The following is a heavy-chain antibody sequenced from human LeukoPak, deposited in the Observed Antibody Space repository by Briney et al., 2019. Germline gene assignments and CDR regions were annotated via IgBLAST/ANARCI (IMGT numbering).Heavy chain of an antibody. D-gene: IGHD3-10*01. CDR2: ISSSSSYI. V-gene: IGHV3-21*01. Sequence: KTGGSLRLSCAASGFTFTNYGMNWVRQAPGKGLEWVSSISSSSSYIYYADSVKGRFTISRDNAKNSLYLQMNSLRAEDTAVYYCARDRYGLHFFDYWGQGTLVTVSS. CDR1: GFTFTNYG. J-gene: IGHJ4*02. CDR3: ARDRYGLHFFDY.